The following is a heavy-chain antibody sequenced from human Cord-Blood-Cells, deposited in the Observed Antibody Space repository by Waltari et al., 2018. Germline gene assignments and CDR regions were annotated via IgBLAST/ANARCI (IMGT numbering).Heavy chain of an antibody. D-gene: IGHD1-26*01. Sequence: EVQLVESGGGLVQPGGSLRLSCAASGFTFSSYWMSWVRQAPGKGREWVANIKQDGSEKYYVDSVKGRFTISRDNAKNSLYLQMNSLRAEDTAVYYCARLPELPDFDYWGQGTLVTVSS. CDR2: IKQDGSEK. CDR1: GFTFSSYW. J-gene: IGHJ4*02. V-gene: IGHV3-7*01. CDR3: ARLPELPDFDY.